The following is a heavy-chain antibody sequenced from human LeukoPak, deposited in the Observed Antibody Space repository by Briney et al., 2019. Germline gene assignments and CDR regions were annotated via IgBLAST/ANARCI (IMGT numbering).Heavy chain of an antibody. D-gene: IGHD6-13*01. CDR1: GFTVTSYG. CDR3: ARYPVSFSSSWHYYFDY. CDR2: ISGYNGNT. Sequence: ASVKLSCKASGFTVTSYGVTWVRQSPGQQLKWMGWISGYNGNTNYARKLQGRVIMTTDTSTSTAYMELRSLRSDDTAVYYCARYPVSFSSSWHYYFDYWGQGTLVTVSS. V-gene: IGHV1-18*01. J-gene: IGHJ4*02.